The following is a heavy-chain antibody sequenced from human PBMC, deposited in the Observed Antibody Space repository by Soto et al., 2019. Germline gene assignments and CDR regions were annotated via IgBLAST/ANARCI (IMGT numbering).Heavy chain of an antibody. D-gene: IGHD1-1*01. CDR1: GFTFSSFW. J-gene: IGHJ4*02. V-gene: IGHV3-7*03. CDR3: VNTANVWNPYYLDY. CDR2: IKQDGREK. Sequence: EVQLVESGGGLVQPGGSLRLSCAASGFTFSSFWMTWVRQAPGMGLEWVANIKQDGREKNYVESVKGRFTISRDNAKSSLYLQMNSLRVEDTALYYCVNTANVWNPYYLDYWGQGILVTVSS.